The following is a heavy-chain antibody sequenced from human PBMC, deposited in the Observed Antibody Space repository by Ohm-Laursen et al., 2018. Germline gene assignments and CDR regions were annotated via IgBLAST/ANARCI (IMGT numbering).Heavy chain of an antibody. D-gene: IGHD1-26*01. V-gene: IGHV4-59*08. J-gene: IGHJ3*02. CDR2: VYYSGST. Sequence: SQTLSLTCTVSGGSISSYYWSWIRQPPGKGLEWIAYVYYSGSTSYNPSLKSRVTISVDTSKNQFSLSLRSATAADTAVYYCARSHSGNYLIDAFDIWGQGTMVTVSS. CDR1: GGSISSYY. CDR3: ARSHSGNYLIDAFDI.